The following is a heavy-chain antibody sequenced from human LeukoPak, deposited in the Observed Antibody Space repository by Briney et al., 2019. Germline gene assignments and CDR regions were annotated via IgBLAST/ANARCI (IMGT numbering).Heavy chain of an antibody. CDR2: MNPNSGNT. V-gene: IGHV1-8*01. J-gene: IGHJ6*03. CDR1: GYTFTSYD. D-gene: IGHD3-10*01. Sequence: ASVKVSCKASGYTFTSYDINWVRQATGQGLEWMGWMNPNSGNTGYAQKFQGRVAMTRNTSISTAYMELSSLRSEDTAVYYCARCGRITMVRGVINYYYYYMDVWGKGTTVTISS. CDR3: ARCGRITMVRGVINYYYYYMDV.